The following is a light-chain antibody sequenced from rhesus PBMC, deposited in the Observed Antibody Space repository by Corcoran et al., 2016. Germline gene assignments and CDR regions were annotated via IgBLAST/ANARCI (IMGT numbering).Light chain of an antibody. V-gene: IGLV2-11*01. Sequence: QSAPIKSPSVSGSLGQSVTISCIGTSSDIGRYNYVSWYRQQTGTTTTLMMYKVNMRPSGISDRFSGSKSGNTAFLTISGLQAEDEADYYCCSYDVSDTYVFCGGSRLTVL. CDR1: SSDIGRYNY. J-gene: IGLJ1*01. CDR2: KVN. CDR3: CSYDVSDTYV.